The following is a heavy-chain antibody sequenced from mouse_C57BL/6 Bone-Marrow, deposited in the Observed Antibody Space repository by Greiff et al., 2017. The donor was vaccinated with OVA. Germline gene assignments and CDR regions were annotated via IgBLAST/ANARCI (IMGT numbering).Heavy chain of an antibody. J-gene: IGHJ2*01. CDR2: INPSNGGT. D-gene: IGHD1-1*01. V-gene: IGHV1-53*01. Sequence: QVQLQQPGTDLVKPGASVKLSCKASGYTFTSYWMHWVKQRPGQGLEWIGNINPSNGGTNYNEKFKSKATLTVDKSSSTAYMQLSSLTSEDSAVYYCARKGYYGSSHYYFDYWGQGTTLTVSS. CDR3: ARKGYYGSSHYYFDY. CDR1: GYTFTSYW.